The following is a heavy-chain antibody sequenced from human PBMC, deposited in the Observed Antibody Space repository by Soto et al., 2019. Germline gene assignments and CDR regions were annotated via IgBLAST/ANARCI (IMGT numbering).Heavy chain of an antibody. CDR3: ATRGTQGRWLEFADY. V-gene: IGHV1-69*01. Sequence: QVQLVQSGAEVKRPGSSVKVSCEASGGTFSSLGFTWVRQAPGQGLEWMGGIIPISGRTTFAPKFLGRVTITADESTRTTYMELXALTSXDTAIYYCATRGTQGRWLEFADYWGQGTLVTV. CDR1: GGTFSSLG. J-gene: IGHJ4*02. CDR2: IIPISGRT. D-gene: IGHD5-12*01.